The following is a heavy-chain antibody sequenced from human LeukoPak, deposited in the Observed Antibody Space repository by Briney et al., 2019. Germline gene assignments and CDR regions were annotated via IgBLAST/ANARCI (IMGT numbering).Heavy chain of an antibody. J-gene: IGHJ3*02. V-gene: IGHV5-51*01. CDR1: GYTFSSNW. D-gene: IGHD1-26*01. Sequence: GESLKISCKGSGYTFSSNWIGWVRQMPGKGLEWMGIIYPGDSDTRYSPSFQGQVTISADKSSSTAYLQWSSLKASDTAMYYCARHRVGIYSRNHAFDIWGQGTMVTVSS. CDR2: IYPGDSDT. CDR3: ARHRVGIYSRNHAFDI.